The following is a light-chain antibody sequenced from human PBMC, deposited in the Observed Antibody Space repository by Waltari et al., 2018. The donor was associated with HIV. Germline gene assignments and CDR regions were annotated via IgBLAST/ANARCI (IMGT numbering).Light chain of an antibody. CDR3: LLYYAGGRV. CDR2: STT. Sequence: QTVVTQEPSLTVSPGGTVTLTCASTTGAVTTTYYPNWFQQKPGHAPRVLIHSTTQKHSRAPVPFSALLLGGKAALTLSGVQPEDKADCYRLLYYAGGRVFGGGTKLTVL. CDR1: TGAVTTTYY. V-gene: IGLV7-43*01. J-gene: IGLJ3*02.